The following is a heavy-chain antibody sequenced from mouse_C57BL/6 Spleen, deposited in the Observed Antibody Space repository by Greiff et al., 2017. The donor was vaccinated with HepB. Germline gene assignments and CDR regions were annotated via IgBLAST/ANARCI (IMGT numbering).Heavy chain of an antibody. CDR1: GYTFTSYW. CDR3: ARKGIASSGYGFAY. D-gene: IGHD3-2*02. Sequence: VQLQQSGTELVKPGASVKLSCKASGYTFTSYWMHWVKQRPGQGLEWIGNINPSNGGTNYNEKFKSKATLTVDKFSSTAYMQLSSLTSEDSAVYYCARKGIASSGYGFAYWGQGTLVTVSA. V-gene: IGHV1-53*01. J-gene: IGHJ3*01. CDR2: INPSNGGT.